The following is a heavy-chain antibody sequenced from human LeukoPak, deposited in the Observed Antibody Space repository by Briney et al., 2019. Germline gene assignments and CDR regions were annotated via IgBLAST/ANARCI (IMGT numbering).Heavy chain of an antibody. J-gene: IGHJ3*02. CDR1: GYTFTSYG. D-gene: IGHD2-15*01. CDR2: ISAYNGNT. CDR3: ARVRVADDAFDI. V-gene: IGHV1-18*01. Sequence: ASVKVSCKASGYTFTSYGISWVRQAPGQGPEWMGWISAYNGNTNYAQKLQGRVTMTTDTSTSTAYMELRSLRSDDTAVYYCARVRVADDAFDIWGQGTMVTDSS.